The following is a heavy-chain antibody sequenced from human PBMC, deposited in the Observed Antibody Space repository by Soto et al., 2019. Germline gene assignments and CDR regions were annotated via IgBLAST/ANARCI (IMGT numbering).Heavy chain of an antibody. J-gene: IGHJ5*02. V-gene: IGHV4-4*07. Sequence: PSETLSLTCTVSGASMNSYHWSWIRQPAVKGLEWIGHIHSSGSTNHNPSLKSRVTMSVDTSKNQFSLRLMSLTAADTAVYYCARDQGVAAAGITWFDPWGQGSLVTSPQ. CDR2: IHSSGST. CDR3: ARDQGVAAAGITWFDP. D-gene: IGHD6-13*01. CDR1: GASMNSYH.